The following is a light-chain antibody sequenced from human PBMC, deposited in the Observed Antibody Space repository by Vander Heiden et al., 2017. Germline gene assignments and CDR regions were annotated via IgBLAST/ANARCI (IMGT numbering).Light chain of an antibody. CDR1: SSDVGSYNL. V-gene: IGLV2-23*02. J-gene: IGLJ3*02. CDR2: EVS. Sequence: QSALTQPASASGSPGPSITISCTGTSSDVGSYNLVSWYQQHPGKAPKLMIYEVSKRPSGVSNRFSGSKSGNTASLTISGLQAEDEADYYCCSYAGSSTEVFGGGTKLTVL. CDR3: CSYAGSSTEV.